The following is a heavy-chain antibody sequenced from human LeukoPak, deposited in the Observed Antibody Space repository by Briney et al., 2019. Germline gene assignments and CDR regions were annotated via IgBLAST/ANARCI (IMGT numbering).Heavy chain of an antibody. D-gene: IGHD2-2*01. CDR1: GFTFSSYG. Sequence: GGSLRLSCAASGFTFSSYGMHWVRQAPGKGLEWVAVISYDGSNKYYADSVRGRFTISRDNSKNSLYLEMNSLRAEDTAVYYCAKGMNQLPSYDDYWGQGTLVTVSS. J-gene: IGHJ4*02. CDR2: ISYDGSNK. CDR3: AKGMNQLPSYDDY. V-gene: IGHV3-30*18.